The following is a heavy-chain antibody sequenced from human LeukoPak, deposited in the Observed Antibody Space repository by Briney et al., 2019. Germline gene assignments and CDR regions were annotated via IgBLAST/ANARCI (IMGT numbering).Heavy chain of an antibody. CDR3: ARSLMGANFDC. Sequence: GGSLRLSCAVSGFTFSDHYMDWVRQAPGKGREGVGRSRNKANTYTTEYAASVKGRFTISRDDSKNSVFLQMNSLKTEDTAVYFCARSLMGANFDCWGQGTLVTVSS. J-gene: IGHJ4*02. V-gene: IGHV3-72*01. CDR1: GFTFSDHY. D-gene: IGHD1-26*01. CDR2: SRNKANTYTT.